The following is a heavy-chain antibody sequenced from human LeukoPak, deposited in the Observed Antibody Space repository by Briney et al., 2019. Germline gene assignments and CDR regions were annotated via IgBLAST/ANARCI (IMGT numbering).Heavy chain of an antibody. D-gene: IGHD3/OR15-3a*01. Sequence: ASVKVSCKASGYSFSNYYMHWVRQAPGQGLEWMGIINPSGDSTSYAQKFQGRVNMTRDTSTSTVYMELTSLGSEDTAVYYCVRHFPEFSDTWRLWTNHWFDPWGQGTLVTVSS. CDR3: VRHFPEFSDTWRLWTNHWFDP. J-gene: IGHJ5*02. V-gene: IGHV1-46*01. CDR1: GYSFSNYY. CDR2: INPSGDST.